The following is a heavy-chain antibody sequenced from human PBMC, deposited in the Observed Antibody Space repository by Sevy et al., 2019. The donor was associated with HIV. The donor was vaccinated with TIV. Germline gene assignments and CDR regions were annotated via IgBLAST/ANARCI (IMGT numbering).Heavy chain of an antibody. V-gene: IGHV3-30*02. CDR2: IRYDGGNK. CDR1: GFPFSSYG. Sequence: GGSLRLSCAASGFPFSSYGMNWVRQAPGKGLEWVAFIRYDGGNKYYADSVKGRFTISRDNSKNTLYLQMKSLRGEDTAVYYCAKPRGQGYYYGMDVWGQGTTVTVSS. D-gene: IGHD3-10*01. J-gene: IGHJ6*02. CDR3: AKPRGQGYYYGMDV.